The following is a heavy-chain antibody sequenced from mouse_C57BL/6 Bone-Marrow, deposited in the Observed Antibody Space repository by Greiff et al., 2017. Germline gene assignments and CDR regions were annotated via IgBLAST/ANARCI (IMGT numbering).Heavy chain of an antibody. CDR2: IDPETGGT. Sequence: QVQLQQSGAELVRPGASVTLSCKASGYTFTDYEMHWVKQTPVHGLEWIGAIDPETGGTAYNQKFKGKAILTAAKSSSTAYMELRSLTSEDSAVYYGTRWGDDGYYPWFAYWGQGTLVTVSA. D-gene: IGHD2-3*01. CDR3: TRWGDDGYYPWFAY. J-gene: IGHJ3*01. CDR1: GYTFTDYE. V-gene: IGHV1-15*01.